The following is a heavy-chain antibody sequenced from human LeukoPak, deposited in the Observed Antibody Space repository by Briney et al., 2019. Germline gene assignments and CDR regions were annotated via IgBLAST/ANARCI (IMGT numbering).Heavy chain of an antibody. CDR2: IRSSSTTI. CDR1: GFTFSNYS. CDR3: ARSLSGTSLAY. D-gene: IGHD3-10*01. Sequence: PGGSLRLSCEASGFTFSNYSMNWVRQAPGKGLEWVSYIRSSSTTIYYADSVKGRFTISRDNAKNSLYLQMNSLRAEDTALYYCARSLSGTSLAYWGQGTLVTVSS. V-gene: IGHV3-48*01. J-gene: IGHJ4*02.